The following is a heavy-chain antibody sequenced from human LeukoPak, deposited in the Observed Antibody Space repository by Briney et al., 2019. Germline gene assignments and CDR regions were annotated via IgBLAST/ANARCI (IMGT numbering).Heavy chain of an antibody. J-gene: IGHJ4*02. Sequence: SQTLSLTCTVSSGSISSGAYYWSWIRQHPGMGLEWIGYIYYIGSTYYNPSLKSRVTISVDTSKNQFSLKLSSVTAAATAMYYCARISSRYYYYFDYWGQGTLVTVSS. CDR2: IYYIGST. CDR3: ARISSRYYYYFDY. CDR1: SGSISSGAYY. D-gene: IGHD3-22*01. V-gene: IGHV4-31*02.